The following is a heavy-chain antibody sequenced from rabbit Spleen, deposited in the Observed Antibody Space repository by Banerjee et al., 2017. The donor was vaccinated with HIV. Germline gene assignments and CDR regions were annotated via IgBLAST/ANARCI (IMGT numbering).Heavy chain of an antibody. CDR2: IYTSSGGT. J-gene: IGHJ6*01. D-gene: IGHD8-1*01. CDR3: ARDTGSSFSSYGMDL. Sequence: QSLEESGGGLFQPGGSLTLTCTASGLDFSSNYWICWVRQAPGKDLEWIGCIYTSSGGTYYASWAKGRFTISKTSSTTVTLQMTSLTAADTATYFCARDTGSSFSSYGMDLWGPGTLVTVS. V-gene: IGHV1S40*01. CDR1: GLDFSSNYW.